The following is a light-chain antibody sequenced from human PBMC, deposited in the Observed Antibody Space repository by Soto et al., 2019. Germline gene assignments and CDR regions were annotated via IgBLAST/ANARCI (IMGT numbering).Light chain of an antibody. CDR1: QSVSSY. CDR3: HHRGEWRGA. Sequence: EIVLTQSPATLSLSPGERATLSCRASQSVSSYLAWYQQKPGQAPRRLIYGASNRATGIPARFSGSVSGADFALSISSLEPEDFAVYYCHHRGEWRGAFGQARELESK. CDR2: GAS. J-gene: IGKJ2*01. V-gene: IGKV3-11*01.